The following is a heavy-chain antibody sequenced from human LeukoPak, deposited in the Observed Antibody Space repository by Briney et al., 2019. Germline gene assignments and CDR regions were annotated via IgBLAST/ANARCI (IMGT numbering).Heavy chain of an antibody. V-gene: IGHV4-34*01. CDR2: ITYSGSI. Sequence: PSETLSLTCAVSVGSFCVKYWTGVREPPGKGLEWIGEITYSGSIYYNPSLKSRVTISVDTSKNQFSLKLNSVTVADTAVYYCARDLMTWGQGTLVTVSS. CDR3: ARDLMT. J-gene: IGHJ4*02. CDR1: VGSFCVKY.